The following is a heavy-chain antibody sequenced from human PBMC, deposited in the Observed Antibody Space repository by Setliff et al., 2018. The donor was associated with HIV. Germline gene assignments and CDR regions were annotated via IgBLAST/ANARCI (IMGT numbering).Heavy chain of an antibody. J-gene: IGHJ4*02. D-gene: IGHD3-16*02. Sequence: ASVKVSCKASGNTFTNYAMNWVRQAPGQGLEWMGWINTNTGNPMYAQGFTGRFVFSLDTSASTAYLQISSLKAEDTAVYFCAREFLLGDLSFPANWGQGTLVTVSS. CDR2: INTNTGNP. CDR1: GNTFTNYA. CDR3: AREFLLGDLSFPAN. V-gene: IGHV7-4-1*02.